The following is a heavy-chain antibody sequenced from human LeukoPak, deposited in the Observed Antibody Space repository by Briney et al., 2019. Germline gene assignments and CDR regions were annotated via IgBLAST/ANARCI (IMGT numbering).Heavy chain of an antibody. J-gene: IGHJ4*02. CDR1: GFTFSSYS. D-gene: IGHD3-22*01. CDR2: ISGSSSYI. CDR3: AKAPGYDSSGYPFDY. V-gene: IGHV3-21*04. Sequence: GGSLRLSCAASGFTFSSYSMNWVRQAPGKGLEWVSSISGSSSYIYYADSVKGRFTISRDNAKNTLYLQMNSLRAEDTAVYYCAKAPGYDSSGYPFDYWGQGTLVTVSS.